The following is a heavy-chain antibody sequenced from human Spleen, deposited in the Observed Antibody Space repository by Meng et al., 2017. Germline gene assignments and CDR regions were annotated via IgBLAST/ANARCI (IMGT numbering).Heavy chain of an antibody. D-gene: IGHD2-2*02. CDR3: ARDCSSTSCHTGTFDY. V-gene: IGHV1-3*01. CDR2: INAGNGNI. CDR1: GYTFTDHP. Sequence: ASVKVSCKASGYTFTDHPMHWVRQAPGQRLEWMGWINAGNGNIEYSQKFQGRVTITGDTSASTAYMELGSLRSDDTAVYYCARDCSSTSCHTGTFDYWGQGTLVTVSS. J-gene: IGHJ4*02.